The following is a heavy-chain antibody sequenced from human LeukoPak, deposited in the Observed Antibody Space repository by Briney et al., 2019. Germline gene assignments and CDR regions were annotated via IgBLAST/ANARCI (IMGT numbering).Heavy chain of an antibody. CDR1: GFTFSSYA. J-gene: IGHJ4*02. Sequence: GGSLRLSCAASGFTFSSYAMSWVRQAPGKGLVWVSRINSDGTTTYYADSVKGRFTISRDNAKNTLFLQMNSLRPEDTALYYCASDPYIANFWTGYPHYWGQGTLVTVSS. V-gene: IGHV3-74*01. CDR2: INSDGTTT. CDR3: ASDPYIANFWTGYPHY. D-gene: IGHD3/OR15-3a*01.